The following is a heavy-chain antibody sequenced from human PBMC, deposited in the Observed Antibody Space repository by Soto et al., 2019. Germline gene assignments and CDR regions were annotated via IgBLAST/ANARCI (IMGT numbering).Heavy chain of an antibody. V-gene: IGHV1-46*01. Sequence: QVQLVQSGAEVKRPGASVEISCKTSGFTFTSNYLHWVRQAPGQGLEWVAMNKPVSGGATYPEKFRGRVTVTRDTSTSAIYLEVNGLTPDDTAVYYCARGEMDVWGRGTTVTVSS. D-gene: IGHD3-16*01. CDR2: NKPVSGGA. J-gene: IGHJ6*02. CDR1: GFTFTSNY. CDR3: ARGEMDV.